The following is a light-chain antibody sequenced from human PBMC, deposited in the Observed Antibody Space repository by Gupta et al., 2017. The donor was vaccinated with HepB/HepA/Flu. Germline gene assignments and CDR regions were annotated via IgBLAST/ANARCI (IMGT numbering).Light chain of an antibody. CDR1: SSDVGGYNY. Sequence: QSALTQPASVSGAPGQWITVPCIGSSSDVGGYNYVSWYQQHPGKAPKLIIYDVSNRPPGISPRFSGSKSGYTASLTISGLQAEDEADYYCSSYMNTRTVVFGGGTKLTVL. V-gene: IGLV2-14*03. CDR2: DVS. J-gene: IGLJ2*01. CDR3: SSYMNTRTVV.